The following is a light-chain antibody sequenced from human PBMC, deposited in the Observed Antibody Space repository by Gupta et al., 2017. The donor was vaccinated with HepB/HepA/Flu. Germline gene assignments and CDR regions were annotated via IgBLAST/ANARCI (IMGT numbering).Light chain of an antibody. CDR1: QTLYSSENRNNF. Sequence: DIVMSQSPDSLAVSLGERPTITCKSSQTLYSSENRNNFLAWYQKRPGQPPRLLLYWASTRESGVPERFTGSGSGTEFTLTIRSLQAEDVAVYFCHQYFRTPYTFGQGTKLQIK. CDR2: WAS. J-gene: IGKJ2*01. CDR3: HQYFRTPYT. V-gene: IGKV4-1*01.